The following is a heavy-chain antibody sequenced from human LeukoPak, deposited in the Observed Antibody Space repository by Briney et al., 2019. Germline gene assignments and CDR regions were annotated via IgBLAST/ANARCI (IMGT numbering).Heavy chain of an antibody. Sequence: PGRSLRLSCAASGFTFSSYGMHWARQAPGKGLEWVAVIWNDGSDKYYADSVKGRFTISRDNSKKTLYMQMNSLRAEDTAVYYCAKPTRGSGSFLIDFWGQGTLVTVSS. D-gene: IGHD1-26*01. V-gene: IGHV3-33*06. CDR1: GFTFSSYG. CDR3: AKPTRGSGSFLIDF. J-gene: IGHJ4*02. CDR2: IWNDGSDK.